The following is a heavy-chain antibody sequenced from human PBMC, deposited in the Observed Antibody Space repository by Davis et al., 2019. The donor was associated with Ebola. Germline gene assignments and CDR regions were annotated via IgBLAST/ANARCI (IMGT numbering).Heavy chain of an antibody. CDR3: ARQSHHFLSGPRTWFDP. J-gene: IGHJ5*02. V-gene: IGHV5-51*01. Sequence: GESLKISCRGSGYSFTSYWIGWVRQMPGKGLEWVGLISPGDSDTRYSPSFQGQVTISADNSISTAYLQWSSLKASDTAIYYCARQSHHFLSGPRTWFDPWGQGTLVTVSS. CDR2: ISPGDSDT. D-gene: IGHD3-3*02. CDR1: GYSFTSYW.